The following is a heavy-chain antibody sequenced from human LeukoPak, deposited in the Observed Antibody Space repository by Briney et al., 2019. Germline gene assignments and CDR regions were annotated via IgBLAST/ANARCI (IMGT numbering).Heavy chain of an antibody. J-gene: IGHJ3*02. D-gene: IGHD3-16*02. V-gene: IGHV1-69*05. CDR1: GGSLSNYA. CDR2: IIPAFGTA. CDR3: ARSFGGVLANDAFDI. Sequence: SVKVPCKASGGSLSNYAITWVRQTPGQGLEWLGVIIPAFGTADYAQTLQGRVTITTDDSTSTAFLDLGSLRSADTAVYYCARSFGGVLANDAFDIWGQGTLITVSS.